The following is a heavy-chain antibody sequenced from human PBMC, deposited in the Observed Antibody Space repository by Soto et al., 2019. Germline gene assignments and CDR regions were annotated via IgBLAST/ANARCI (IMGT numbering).Heavy chain of an antibody. CDR1: GYTFTSYG. CDR2: ISAYNGNT. CDR3: ARSLGMEWLLRGAFDI. J-gene: IGHJ3*02. Sequence: GASVKVSCKASGYTFTSYGISWVRQAPGQGLEWMGWISAYNGNTNYAQKLQGGVTMTTDTATSTAYMELRSLRSEDTAVYYCARSLGMEWLLRGAFDIWGQGTMVTVSS. D-gene: IGHD6-19*01. V-gene: IGHV1-18*04.